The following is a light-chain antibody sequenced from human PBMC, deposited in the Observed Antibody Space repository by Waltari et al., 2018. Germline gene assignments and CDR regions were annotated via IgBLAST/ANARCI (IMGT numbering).Light chain of an antibody. CDR3: AVWDDSLSGPG. CDR2: TKN. CDR1: PSNIGSNT. Sequence: QSVLTQPPSASGTPGQRVTISFSGSPSNIGSNTVNWSQQPPGTAPKLHSYTKNQRPSGVPDRFSGSKSGTSASLAISGLQSEDEADYYCAVWDDSLSGPGFGGGTKVTVL. V-gene: IGLV1-44*01. J-gene: IGLJ3*02.